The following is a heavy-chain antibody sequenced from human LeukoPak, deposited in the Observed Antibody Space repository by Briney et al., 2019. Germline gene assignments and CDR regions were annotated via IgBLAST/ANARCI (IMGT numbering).Heavy chain of an antibody. CDR2: IIPIFGTA. CDR1: GGTFSSYA. D-gene: IGHD2-15*01. CDR3: ARDLGYCSGGSCYHDWFDP. V-gene: IGHV1-69*13. J-gene: IGHJ5*02. Sequence: SVKVSCKASGGTFSSYAISWVRQAPGQGLEWMGGIIPIFGTANYAQKFQGRVTITADESTSTAYMELSSLRSEDTAVYYCARDLGYCSGGSCYHDWFDPWGQGTLVTVSS.